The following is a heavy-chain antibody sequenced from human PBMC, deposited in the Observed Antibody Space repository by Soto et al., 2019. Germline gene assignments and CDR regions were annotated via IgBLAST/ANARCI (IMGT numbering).Heavy chain of an antibody. CDR2: ISTYTGNT. V-gene: IGHV1-18*01. J-gene: IGHJ5*02. CDR1: GYTFTNYR. Sequence: QVQLVRSGPEVKKPGASVTVSCKTSGYTFTNYRIGWVRQAPGQGLEWMGWISTYTGNTKSVQKFQGRVTLTTDTSTSTAYMDLRSLTSDDTAVYYCTRWTVTNNWFDPWGQGTLVTVSS. D-gene: IGHD4-17*01. CDR3: TRWTVTNNWFDP.